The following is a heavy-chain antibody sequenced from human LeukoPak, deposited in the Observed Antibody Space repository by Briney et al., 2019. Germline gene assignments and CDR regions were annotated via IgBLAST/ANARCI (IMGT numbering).Heavy chain of an antibody. D-gene: IGHD1-26*01. J-gene: IGHJ4*02. CDR2: IDTSGST. Sequence: SETLSLTCSVSGVSISSYYWTWIRQFAGRGLEWIGRIDTSGSTNYNPSLKSRVTMSADTSNNQFSLKLMSVTAADTAVYYCARGQWEIDYWGQGTLVTVSP. V-gene: IGHV4-4*07. CDR3: ARGQWEIDY. CDR1: GVSISSYY.